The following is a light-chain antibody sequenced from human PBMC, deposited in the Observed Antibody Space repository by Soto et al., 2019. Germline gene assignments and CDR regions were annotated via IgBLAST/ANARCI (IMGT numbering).Light chain of an antibody. CDR1: QGIGND. CDR2: STS. Sequence: GDRVTITCRASQGIGNDLGWYQQKPGKAPKRLIYSTSSLQSGVPSRFSGSGSGTDFTLTISRLEPEDFAVYYCQQYGSSPPTFGQGTKVDIK. CDR3: QQYGSSPPT. J-gene: IGKJ1*01. V-gene: IGKV1-17*01.